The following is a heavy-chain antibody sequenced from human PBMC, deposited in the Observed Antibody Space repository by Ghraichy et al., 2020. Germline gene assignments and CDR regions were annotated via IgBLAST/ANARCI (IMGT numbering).Heavy chain of an antibody. CDR2: IYYSGST. CDR3: ALDYGDYDYYYGMDV. CDR1: GGSISSSSYY. V-gene: IGHV4-39*01. Sequence: SETLSLTCTVSGGSISSSSYYWGWIRQPPGKGLEWIGSIYYSGSTYYNPSLKSRVTISVDTSKNQFSLKLSSVTAADTAVYYCALDYGDYDYYYGMDVWGQGTTVTVSS. D-gene: IGHD4-17*01. J-gene: IGHJ6*02.